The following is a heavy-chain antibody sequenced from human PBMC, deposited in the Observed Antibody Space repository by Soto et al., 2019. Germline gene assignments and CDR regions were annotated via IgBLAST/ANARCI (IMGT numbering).Heavy chain of an antibody. CDR2: ISAYNGNT. CDR1: GYTFTSYG. J-gene: IGHJ2*01. CDR3: ARREATWCFYL. V-gene: IGHV1-18*01. Sequence: QVQLVQSGAEVKKPGASVKVSCKASGYTFTSYGISWVRQAPGQGLEWMGWISAYNGNTNYAQKLQGRVTMPRDTPTSTAYVELRSLRSDDAAVYYCARREATWCFYLWGRGTLVTLSS.